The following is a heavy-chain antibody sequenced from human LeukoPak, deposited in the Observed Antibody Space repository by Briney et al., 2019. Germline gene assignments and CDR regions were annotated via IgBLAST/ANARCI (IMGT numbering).Heavy chain of an antibody. CDR2: IYTSGST. CDR3: ARDNEWELAFDI. CDR1: GGSISSYY. Sequence: SETLSLTCTVSGGSISSYYWSWIRQPAGKGLEWIGRIYTSGSTNYNPSLKSRVTISVDTSKNQFSLKLSSVTAADTAVYYCARDNEWELAFDIWGQGTMVTVSS. D-gene: IGHD1-26*01. V-gene: IGHV4-4*07. J-gene: IGHJ3*02.